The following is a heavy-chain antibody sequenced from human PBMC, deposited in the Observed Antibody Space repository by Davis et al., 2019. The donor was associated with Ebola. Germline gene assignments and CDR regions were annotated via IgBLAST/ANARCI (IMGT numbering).Heavy chain of an antibody. D-gene: IGHD3-22*01. J-gene: IGHJ6*02. Sequence: GESLKISCSASGFPFGSYAMHWVRQAPGKGLESVARISTNGETTYYVESVKGRFTISRDNSKNTLYLQVRSLRPEDTAVYYCAKGSYYYDSSGYYNYYYYYGMDVWGQGTTVTVSS. CDR2: ISTNGETT. CDR1: GFPFGSYA. CDR3: AKGSYYYDSSGYYNYYYYYGMDV. V-gene: IGHV3-64D*06.